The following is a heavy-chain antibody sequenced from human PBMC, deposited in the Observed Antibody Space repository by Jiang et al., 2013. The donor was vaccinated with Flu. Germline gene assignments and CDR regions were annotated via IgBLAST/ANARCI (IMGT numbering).Heavy chain of an antibody. J-gene: IGHJ3*02. V-gene: IGHV4-4*02. CDR1: GDSISSSDW. Sequence: GSGLVKPSGTLSLTCAVSGDSISSSDWWSWVRQPPGKGLEWIGEIFHSGNTNYKPSLKSRVTISVDKSQNQFSLKLSSVTAADTAVYYCARVRLLTDYLFAFDIWGQGTMVTVSS. CDR2: IFHSGNT. CDR3: ARVRLLTDYLFAFDI. D-gene: IGHD3-9*01.